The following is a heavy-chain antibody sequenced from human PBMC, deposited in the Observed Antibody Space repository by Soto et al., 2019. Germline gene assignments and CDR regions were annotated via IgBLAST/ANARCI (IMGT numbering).Heavy chain of an antibody. CDR2: ISAYNGNT. CDR3: ARRGDIVALMWLYYYGMDV. Sequence: QVQLVQSGAEVKKPGASVKVSCKASGYTFTSYGIIWVRQATGQGLEWMGWISAYNGNTNYAQKLQGRVTMTTDTSTSTAYMELRSLRSDDTAVYYCARRGDIVALMWLYYYGMDVWCQGTTVTVSS. D-gene: IGHD2-15*01. V-gene: IGHV1-18*01. J-gene: IGHJ6*02. CDR1: GYTFTSYG.